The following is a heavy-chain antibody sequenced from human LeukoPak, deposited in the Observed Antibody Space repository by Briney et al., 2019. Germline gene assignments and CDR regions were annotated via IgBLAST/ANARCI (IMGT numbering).Heavy chain of an antibody. D-gene: IGHD6-13*01. J-gene: IGHJ4*02. CDR2: IYYSVTT. CDR1: GVSIISYY. V-gene: IGHV4-59*08. CDR3: PRLGIAAPAVDY. Sequence: SETLSLTCTVSGVSIISYYWSSIRQPPGKGLEFIGYIYYSVTTNYNPSLKSLFTISVDTSKNQFFLKLSSVTAADTPVFYCPRLGIAAPAVDYWGQGKLVTVSS.